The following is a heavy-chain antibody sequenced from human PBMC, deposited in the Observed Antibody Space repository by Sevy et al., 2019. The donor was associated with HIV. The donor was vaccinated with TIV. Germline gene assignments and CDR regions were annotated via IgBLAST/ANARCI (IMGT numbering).Heavy chain of an antibody. D-gene: IGHD2-15*01. J-gene: IGHJ4*02. CDR3: ARAARGYCSGGSCYFDY. Sequence: GSLRLSCAASGFTFSSYAMSWVRQAPGKGLEWVSAISGSGGSTYYADSVKGRFTISRDNSKNTLYLQMNSLRAEDTAVYYCARAARGYCSGGSCYFDYWGQGTLVTVSS. CDR2: ISGSGGST. V-gene: IGHV3-23*01. CDR1: GFTFSSYA.